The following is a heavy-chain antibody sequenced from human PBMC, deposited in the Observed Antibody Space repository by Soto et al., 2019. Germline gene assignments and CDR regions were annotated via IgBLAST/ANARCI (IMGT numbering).Heavy chain of an antibody. D-gene: IGHD2-15*01. J-gene: IGHJ1*01. CDR2: ISGSGGST. CDR1: GFTFSSYA. CDR3: ATSPSYCSCGSCYLEYFQH. Sequence: GGSLRLSCAASGFTFSSYAMSWVRQAPGKGLEWVSAISGSGGSTYYADSVKGRFTISRDNSKNTLYLQMNSLRAEDTAVYYCATSPSYCSCGSCYLEYFQHWGQGTLVTVSS. V-gene: IGHV3-23*01.